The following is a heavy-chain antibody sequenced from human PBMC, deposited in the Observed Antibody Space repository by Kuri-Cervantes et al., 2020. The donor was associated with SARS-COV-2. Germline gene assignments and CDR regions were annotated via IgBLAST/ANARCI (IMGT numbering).Heavy chain of an antibody. CDR1: GFTFSSYG. V-gene: IGHV3-30*02. CDR2: LWYDGSKK. D-gene: IGHD2-8*01. J-gene: IGHJ5*02. CDR3: ARDMGAIVLVRRDWFDP. Sequence: GGSLRLSCAASGFTFSSYGMHWVRQAPGKGLEWVALLWYDGSKKYYADSVKGRFTVSRDNSKNTLYLQMNSLRVEDTAVYYCARDMGAIVLVRRDWFDPWGPGTLVTVSS.